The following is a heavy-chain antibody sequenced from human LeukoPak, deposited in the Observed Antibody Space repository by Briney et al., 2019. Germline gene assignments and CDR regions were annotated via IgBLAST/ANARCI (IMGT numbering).Heavy chain of an antibody. D-gene: IGHD4-11*01. Sequence: GGSLRLSCAASGFTFSDYYMSWIRQAPGKGLEWVSYISSSGSNIYYADSVKGRFTISRDNAKNSLYLRMNSLRAEDTAVYYCARAPHYSNYGPYYYGMDVWGQGTTVTVSS. CDR1: GFTFSDYY. CDR3: ARAPHYSNYGPYYYGMDV. V-gene: IGHV3-11*04. J-gene: IGHJ6*02. CDR2: ISSSGSNI.